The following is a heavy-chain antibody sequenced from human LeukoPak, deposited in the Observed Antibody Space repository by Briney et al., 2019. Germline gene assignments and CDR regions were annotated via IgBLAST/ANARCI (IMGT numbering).Heavy chain of an antibody. D-gene: IGHD1-26*01. Sequence: SETLSLTCTVSGGSISSGGYYWSCIRQHPGQGLEWIGYIYYSGSTYYNPSLKSRVTISVDTSKNQFSLKLSSVTAADTAVYYCAREWESRNCFDGWGQGTLVTVSS. CDR2: IYYSGST. V-gene: IGHV4-31*03. CDR3: AREWESRNCFDG. CDR1: GGSISSGGYY. J-gene: IGHJ5*02.